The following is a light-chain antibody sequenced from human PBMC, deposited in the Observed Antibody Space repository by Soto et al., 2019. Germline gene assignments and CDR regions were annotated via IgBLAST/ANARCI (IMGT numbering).Light chain of an antibody. CDR1: QSVSSNY. V-gene: IGKV3-20*01. CDR3: QQHDTSPRT. J-gene: IGKJ1*01. CDR2: GAS. Sequence: EVMLTQSPGTLSLSPEERATLSCRASQSVSSNYLAWYQQKSGQAPRLLIYGASNRATGIPDRFSGSGSGTDFTLTIRRLEPEDFAVYYCQQHDTSPRTFGQGTKVEFK.